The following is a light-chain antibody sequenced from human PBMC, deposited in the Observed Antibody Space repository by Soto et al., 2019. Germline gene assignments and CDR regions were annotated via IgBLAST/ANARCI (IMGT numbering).Light chain of an antibody. CDR1: TSNIGSGG. J-gene: IGLJ3*02. V-gene: IGLV1-44*01. Sequence: QSALTQAPSASGSPGQRVTISCSGSTSNIGSGGVVWYQQLPGTAPKLLIYTDNQRPSGVPDRFSGSRSGTSASLAISGLQSDDEADYYCATWDDSLHGRNWVFGGGTKLTVL. CDR3: ATWDDSLHGRNWV. CDR2: TDN.